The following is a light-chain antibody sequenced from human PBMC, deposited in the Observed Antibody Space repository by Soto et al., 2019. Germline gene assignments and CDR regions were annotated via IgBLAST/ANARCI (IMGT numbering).Light chain of an antibody. V-gene: IGKV3-11*01. CDR3: KSGGNGRT. CDR1: QSVSSY. J-gene: IGKJ1*01. CDR2: DAS. Sequence: EIVLTQSPATLSLSPGERATLSCRASQSVSSYLAWYQQKPGQAPRLLIYDASNRATGIPARFSGSGSGTDFTLSISSQRPKNFTFYYCKSGGNGRTFVKGTKEKIK.